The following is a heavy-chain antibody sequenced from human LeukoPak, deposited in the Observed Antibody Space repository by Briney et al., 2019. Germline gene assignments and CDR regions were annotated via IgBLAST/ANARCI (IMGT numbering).Heavy chain of an antibody. J-gene: IGHJ5*02. CDR3: ARRYCSSTSCLNWFDP. D-gene: IGHD2-2*01. CDR1: GYTFTGYY. CDR2: INPNSGGT. Sequence: ASVKVSFKASGYTFTGYYMHWVRQAPGQGLDWMGRINPNSGGTNYAQKFQGRVTMTRDTSISTAYMELSRLRSDDTAVYYCARRYCSSTSCLNWFDPWGQGTLVTVSS. V-gene: IGHV1-2*06.